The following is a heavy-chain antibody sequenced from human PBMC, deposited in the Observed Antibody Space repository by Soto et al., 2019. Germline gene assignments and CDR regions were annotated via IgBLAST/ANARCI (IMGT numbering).Heavy chain of an antibody. CDR3: ARDIAVAEDFDY. J-gene: IGHJ4*02. Sequence: ASVKVSCKASGYTFTSYGISWVRQAPGQGLEWMGWISAYNGNTNYAQRLQGRVTMTTDTSTSTAYMELRSLRSDDTAVYYCARDIAVAEDFDYWGQGTLVTVSS. CDR1: GYTFTSYG. V-gene: IGHV1-18*01. CDR2: ISAYNGNT. D-gene: IGHD6-19*01.